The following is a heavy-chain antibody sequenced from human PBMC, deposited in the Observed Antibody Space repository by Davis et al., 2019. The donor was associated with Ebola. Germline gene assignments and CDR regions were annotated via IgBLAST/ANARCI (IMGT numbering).Heavy chain of an antibody. D-gene: IGHD4-17*01. CDR3: ARGPTVTLFDY. CDR2: IYYSGST. V-gene: IGHV4-39*07. J-gene: IGHJ4*02. Sequence: MPSETLSLTCTVSGGSISSSSYYWGWIRQPPGKGLEWIGSIYYSGSTNYNPSLKSRVTISVDTSKNQFSLKLSSVTAADTAVYYCARGPTVTLFDYWGQGTLVTVSS. CDR1: GGSISSSSYY.